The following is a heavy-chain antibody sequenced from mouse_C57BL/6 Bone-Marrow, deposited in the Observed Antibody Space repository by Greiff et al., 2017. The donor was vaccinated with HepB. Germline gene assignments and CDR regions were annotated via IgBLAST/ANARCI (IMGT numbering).Heavy chain of an antibody. CDR2: ISSGSSTI. Sequence: EVKLMESGGGLVKPGGSLKLSCAASGFTFSDYGMHWVRQAPEKGLEWVAYISSGSSTIYYADTVKGRFTISRDNAKNTLFLQMTSLRSADTAMYYCARGDPHWYFDVWGTGTTVTVSS. V-gene: IGHV5-17*01. J-gene: IGHJ1*03. CDR3: ARGDPHWYFDV. CDR1: GFTFSDYG.